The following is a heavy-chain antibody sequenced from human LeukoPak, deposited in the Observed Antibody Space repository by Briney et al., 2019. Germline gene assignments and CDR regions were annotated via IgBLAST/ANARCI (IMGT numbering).Heavy chain of an antibody. CDR2: IYTSGST. CDR3: ATTPVTYYYDSSGQGDAFDI. D-gene: IGHD3-22*01. Sequence: SETLSLTCTVSGGSISSYYWSWIRQPAGKGLEWIGRIYTSGSTNYNPSLKSRVTISVDTSKNQFSLKLSSVTAADTAVYYCATTPVTYYYDSSGQGDAFDIWGQGTMVTVSS. V-gene: IGHV4-4*07. J-gene: IGHJ3*02. CDR1: GGSISSYY.